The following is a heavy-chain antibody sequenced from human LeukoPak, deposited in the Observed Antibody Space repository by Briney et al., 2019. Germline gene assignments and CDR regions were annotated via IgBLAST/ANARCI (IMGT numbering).Heavy chain of an antibody. CDR1: NYSISSGYF. Sequence: PSETLSLTCTVSNYSISSGYFWGWIRQPPGKELEWIGSFYHTGSPYYNPSLQSRVTISVDTSKNQFSLRLTSVTAPDTAVYYCARATVNTVVPFHHWGQGTLVTVSS. J-gene: IGHJ4*02. CDR3: ARATVNTVVPFHH. D-gene: IGHD4-23*01. V-gene: IGHV4-38-2*02. CDR2: FYHTGSP.